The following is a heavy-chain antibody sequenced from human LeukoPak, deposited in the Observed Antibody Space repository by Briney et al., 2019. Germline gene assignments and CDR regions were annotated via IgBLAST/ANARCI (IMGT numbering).Heavy chain of an antibody. CDR2: VLSRAGGGTI. D-gene: IGHD5-12*01. V-gene: IGHV3-15*07. CDR1: GLTFSNAW. J-gene: IGHJ4*02. Sequence: PGGSLRLSCAASGLTFSNAWVNWVRQAPGKGLEWVGRVLSRAGGGTIDYAAPVKGRFTISRDDSKNTLFLQMSSLKTEDTAVYYCVTGGGYNGLDYWGQGALVTVSS. CDR3: VTGGGYNGLDY.